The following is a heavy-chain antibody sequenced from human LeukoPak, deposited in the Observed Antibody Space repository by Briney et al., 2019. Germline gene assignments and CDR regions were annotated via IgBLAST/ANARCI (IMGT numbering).Heavy chain of an antibody. Sequence: ASETLSLTCTVSGGSISSDNYYWSWIRQPAGKGLEWIGRIYASGTTNYKPSLKSRVTISVDTSKNQFSLKLSSVTAADTAVYYCARGLVGATGGSFDYWGQGTLVTVSS. J-gene: IGHJ4*02. D-gene: IGHD1-26*01. CDR1: GGSISSDNYY. CDR2: IYASGTT. V-gene: IGHV4-61*02. CDR3: ARGLVGATGGSFDY.